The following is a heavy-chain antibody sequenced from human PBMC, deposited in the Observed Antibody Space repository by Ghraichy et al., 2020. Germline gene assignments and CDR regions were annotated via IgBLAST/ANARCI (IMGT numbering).Heavy chain of an antibody. D-gene: IGHD1-1*01. CDR1: GFSFTSYS. Sequence: GGSLRLSCAASGFSFTSYSMNWVRQAPGEGLEWIAYIRTSGSGILYADSVNGRFTISRDNAQNSLYLHMNSLRAEDTAVYFCARDHNWAFDYWGQGTLVTVSS. CDR3: ARDHNWAFDY. V-gene: IGHV3-48*04. CDR2: IRTSGSGI. J-gene: IGHJ4*02.